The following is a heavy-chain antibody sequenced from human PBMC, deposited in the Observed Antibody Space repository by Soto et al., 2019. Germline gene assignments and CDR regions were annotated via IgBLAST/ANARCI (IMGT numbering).Heavy chain of an antibody. D-gene: IGHD5-18*01. CDR2: IRSKANSYAT. CDR1: GFTFSGSA. Sequence: EVQLVESGGGLVQPGGSLKLSCAASGFTFSGSAMHWVRQASGKGLEWVGRIRSKANSYATAYAASVKGRFTISRDDSKNTAYLQMNSLKTEDTAVYYCTILYVDTAIQVDYWGQGTLVTVSS. CDR3: TILYVDTAIQVDY. J-gene: IGHJ4*02. V-gene: IGHV3-73*02.